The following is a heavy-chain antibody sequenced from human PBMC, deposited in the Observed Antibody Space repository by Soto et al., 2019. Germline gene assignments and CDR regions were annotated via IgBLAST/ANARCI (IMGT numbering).Heavy chain of an antibody. D-gene: IGHD3-22*01. CDR1: GYTFTSYG. J-gene: IGHJ4*02. V-gene: IGHV1-18*01. CDR3: ARYYCDSRRCYGGDY. Sequence: QVQLVQSGAEVKKPGASVKVSCKASGYTFTSYGISWVRQAPGQGLEWMAWISVNNDNKKYAQNLQGRVTMTTDTSTRTVYMELRSLRSDDTAMYYCARYYCDSRRCYGGDYWGQGTLVTVSS. CDR2: ISVNNDNK.